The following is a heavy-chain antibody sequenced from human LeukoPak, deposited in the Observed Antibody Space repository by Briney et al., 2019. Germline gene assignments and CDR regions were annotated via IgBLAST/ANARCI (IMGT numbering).Heavy chain of an antibody. V-gene: IGHV3-74*01. Sequence: GGSLRLSCAASGVSFSYYWMHWVRQGSGKGPVWVSRIIGDGTRTDYADSVKGRFTISRDNAKSTLYPQMNSLTVEDTAVYYCAKDRFRSGGYFDYWGQGTLVTVSS. J-gene: IGHJ4*02. CDR2: IIGDGTRT. D-gene: IGHD3-10*01. CDR1: GVSFSYYW. CDR3: AKDRFRSGGYFDY.